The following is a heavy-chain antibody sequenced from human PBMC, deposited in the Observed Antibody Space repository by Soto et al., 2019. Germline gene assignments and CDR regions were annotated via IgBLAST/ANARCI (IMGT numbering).Heavy chain of an antibody. Sequence: GGSLRLSCAASGFTFSSYSMNWVRQAPGKGLEWVSSISSSSSYIYYADSVKGRLTISRDNAKNSLYLQMNSLRAEDTAVYYCAAPDYYGSGSDNYYYYGMDVWGQGTTVTVSS. J-gene: IGHJ6*02. CDR1: GFTFSSYS. D-gene: IGHD3-10*01. CDR2: ISSSSSYI. V-gene: IGHV3-21*01. CDR3: AAPDYYGSGSDNYYYYGMDV.